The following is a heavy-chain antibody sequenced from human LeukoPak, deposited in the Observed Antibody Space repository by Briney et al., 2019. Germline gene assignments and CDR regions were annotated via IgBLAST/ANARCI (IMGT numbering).Heavy chain of an antibody. Sequence: GGSLRLSCAASGFTFSGYAMSWVRQAPGKGLEWVSAISGSGGNTYNADSVKGRFTISRDNSKNTLYLQMNSLRAEDTAVYYCARETLSSGWYKDYWGQGSLVTVSS. J-gene: IGHJ4*02. V-gene: IGHV3-23*01. D-gene: IGHD6-19*01. CDR2: ISGSGGNT. CDR3: ARETLSSGWYKDY. CDR1: GFTFSGYA.